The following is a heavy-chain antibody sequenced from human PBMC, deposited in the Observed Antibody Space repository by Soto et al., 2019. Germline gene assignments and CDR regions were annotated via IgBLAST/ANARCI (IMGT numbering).Heavy chain of an antibody. CDR3: ARVRQGCSANTCYFGP. D-gene: IGHD2-15*01. CDR1: GGSVRAPDW. CDR2: VHISGHS. Sequence: QVHLQESGPGLVAPSGTLSLTCTLSGGSVRAPDWWKWVRQSPDKGLEWIAEVHISGHSNYNPSLRSRVSVSIDSSKNSFYVNLNSVTAAHTAIYYCARVRQGCSANTCYFGPLGQGTQVTISS. V-gene: IGHV4-4*02. J-gene: IGHJ5*01.